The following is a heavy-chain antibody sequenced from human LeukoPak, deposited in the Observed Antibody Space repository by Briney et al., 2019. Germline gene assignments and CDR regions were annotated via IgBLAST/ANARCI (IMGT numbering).Heavy chain of an antibody. D-gene: IGHD3-10*01. J-gene: IGHJ4*02. Sequence: SETLSLTCTVSGDSINTYYWSWIRQPPGKGLEWIGYIYYRVTSDYNPSLKSRVTMSVDMSTSQISPKLSSVTAADTAMYYCARAVGGDGSGSLWGPGTLVTVSS. V-gene: IGHV4-59*01. CDR1: GDSINTYY. CDR3: ARAVGGDGSGSL. CDR2: IYYRVTS.